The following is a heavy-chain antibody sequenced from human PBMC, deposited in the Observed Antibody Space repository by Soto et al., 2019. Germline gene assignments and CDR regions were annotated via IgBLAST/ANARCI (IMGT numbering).Heavy chain of an antibody. CDR1: GGTFSSYA. V-gene: IGHV1-69*13. Sequence: SVKVSCKASGGTFSSYAISWVRQAPGQGLEWMGGIIPIFGTANYAQKFQGRVTITADGSTSTAYMELSSLRSEDTAVYYCARPPCNYYYYYGMDVWGQGTTVTVAS. CDR3: ARPPCNYYYYYGMDV. J-gene: IGHJ6*02. CDR2: IIPIFGTA.